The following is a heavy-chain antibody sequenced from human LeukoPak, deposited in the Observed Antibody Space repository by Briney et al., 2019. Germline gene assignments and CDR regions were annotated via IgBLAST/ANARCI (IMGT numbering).Heavy chain of an antibody. J-gene: IGHJ4*02. CDR2: ISAYNGNT. CDR1: GGTLSSYP. D-gene: IGHD3-22*01. CDR3: ARDQSSGPLDY. Sequence: ASVKVSCKASGGTLSSYPICWVRQAPGQGLEWMGWISAYNGNTNYAQKLQGRVTMTTDTSTSTAYMELRSLRSDDTAVYYCARDQSSGPLDYWGQGTLVTVSS. V-gene: IGHV1-18*01.